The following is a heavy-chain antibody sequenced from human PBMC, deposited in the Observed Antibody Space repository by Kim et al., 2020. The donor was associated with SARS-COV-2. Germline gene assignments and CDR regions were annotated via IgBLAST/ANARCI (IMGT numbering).Heavy chain of an antibody. J-gene: IGHJ4*02. CDR1: GGSISSGGYY. Sequence: SETLSITCTVSGGSISSGGYYWSWIRQHPGKGLEWIGYIYYSGSTYYNPSLKSRVTISVDTSKNQFSLKLSSVTAADTAVYYCARTRITMIVVVTHFDYWGQGTLVTVSS. CDR3: ARTRITMIVVVTHFDY. CDR2: IYYSGST. D-gene: IGHD3-22*01. V-gene: IGHV4-31*03.